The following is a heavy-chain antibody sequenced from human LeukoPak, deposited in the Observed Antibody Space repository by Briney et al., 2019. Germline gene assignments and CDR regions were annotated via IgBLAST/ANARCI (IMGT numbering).Heavy chain of an antibody. Sequence: GGSLRLSCAASGFTFSNAWMSWVRQAPGKGLEWVGRIKSKTDGGTTDYAAPVKGRFTISRDDSKNTLYLQMNSLKTEDTAVYYCTTESGDTAMVAEPFDYWGQGTLVTVSS. J-gene: IGHJ4*02. V-gene: IGHV3-15*01. D-gene: IGHD5-18*01. CDR1: GFTFSNAW. CDR2: IKSKTDGGTT. CDR3: TTESGDTAMVAEPFDY.